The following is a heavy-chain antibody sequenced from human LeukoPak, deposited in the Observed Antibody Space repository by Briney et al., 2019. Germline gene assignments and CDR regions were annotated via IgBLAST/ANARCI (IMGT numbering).Heavy chain of an antibody. V-gene: IGHV1-2*02. CDR1: GYTFTGYY. CDR3: ARGATMIVVALRY. Sequence: ASVKVSCKASGYTFTGYYMHWVRQAPGQGLEWMGWINPNSGGTNYAQKFQGRVTMTRDTSISTAYMELSRLRSDDTAVYYCARGATMIVVALRYWGQGTLVTVSS. D-gene: IGHD3-22*01. J-gene: IGHJ4*02. CDR2: INPNSGGT.